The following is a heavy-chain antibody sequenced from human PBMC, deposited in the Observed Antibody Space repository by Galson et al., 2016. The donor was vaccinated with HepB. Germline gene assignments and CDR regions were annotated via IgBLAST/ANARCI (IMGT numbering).Heavy chain of an antibody. CDR2: IYHSGST. Sequence: SETLSLTCAVSGGSISTSDWWNWVRQPPGKGLEWIGEIYHSGSTNYNPSLKSRVTISVDKSKNQFSLKLRSVTAADTAVYYCARGRGARVLFHYAMDVWGQGTTVTVSS. CDR3: ARGRGARVLFHYAMDV. V-gene: IGHV4-4*02. CDR1: GGSISTSDW. J-gene: IGHJ6*02. D-gene: IGHD4/OR15-4a*01.